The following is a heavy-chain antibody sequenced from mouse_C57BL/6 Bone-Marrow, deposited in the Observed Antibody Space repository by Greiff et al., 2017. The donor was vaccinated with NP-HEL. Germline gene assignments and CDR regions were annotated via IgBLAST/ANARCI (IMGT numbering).Heavy chain of an antibody. Sequence: QVQLKESGPGLVQPSQSLSITCTVSGFSLTSYGVHWVRQSPGKGLEWLGVIWSGGSTDYNAAFISRLSISKDNSKSQVFFKMNSLQADDTAIYYCARNWEKFIYYYGKDAMDYWGQGTSVTVSS. J-gene: IGHJ4*01. CDR3: ARNWEKFIYYYGKDAMDY. CDR1: GFSLTSYG. D-gene: IGHD1-1*01. V-gene: IGHV2-2*01. CDR2: IWSGGST.